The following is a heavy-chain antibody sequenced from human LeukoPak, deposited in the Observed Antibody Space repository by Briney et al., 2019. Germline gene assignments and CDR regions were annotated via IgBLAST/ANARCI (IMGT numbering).Heavy chain of an antibody. Sequence: PGGSLRLSCAASGFTFSSYSMNWVRQAPGKGLEWVSSISSSSSYIYYADSVKGRFTISRDNAKNTLDLRLNSLRAEDTAVYYCARGSRDNYYFDYWGQGTLVTVSS. CDR1: GFTFSSYS. CDR3: ARGSRDNYYFDY. CDR2: ISSSSSYI. J-gene: IGHJ4*02. V-gene: IGHV3-21*01. D-gene: IGHD1-20*01.